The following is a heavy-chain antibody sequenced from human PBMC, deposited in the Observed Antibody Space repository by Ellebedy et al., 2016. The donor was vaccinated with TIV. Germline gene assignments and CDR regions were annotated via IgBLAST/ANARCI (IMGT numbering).Heavy chain of an antibody. Sequence: GGSLRLSCAASGFTFSSYSMNWVRQAPGKGLEWVSAISGSGDSTYYADSVKGRFTISRDNSKNTLYLQMNSLRAEDTAVYYCAKDRYGDYVVYFEYWGQGTLVTVSS. V-gene: IGHV3-23*01. CDR3: AKDRYGDYVVYFEY. J-gene: IGHJ4*02. CDR1: GFTFSSYS. CDR2: ISGSGDST. D-gene: IGHD4-17*01.